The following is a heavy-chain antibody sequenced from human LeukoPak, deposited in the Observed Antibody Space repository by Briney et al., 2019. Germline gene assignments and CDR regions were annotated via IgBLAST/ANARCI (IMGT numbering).Heavy chain of an antibody. V-gene: IGHV3-11*01. CDR2: ISSSGSTI. CDR1: GFTFNNYA. Sequence: GGSLRLSCAASGFTFNNYAMSWVRQAPGKGLEWVSYISSSGSTIYYADSVKGRFTISRDNAKNSLYLQMNSLRAEDTAVYYCARDHIVVVPAAIPIYYGMDVWGQGTTVTVSS. D-gene: IGHD2-2*01. CDR3: ARDHIVVVPAAIPIYYGMDV. J-gene: IGHJ6*02.